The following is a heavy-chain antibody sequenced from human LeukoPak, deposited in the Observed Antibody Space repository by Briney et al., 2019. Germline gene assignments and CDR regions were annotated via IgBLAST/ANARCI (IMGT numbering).Heavy chain of an antibody. CDR1: GLTFSNAW. D-gene: IGHD1-1*01. J-gene: IGHJ4*02. V-gene: IGHV3-15*01. Sequence: GGSLRLSCAASGLTFSNAWMSWVRQAQGKGLEWVGHIKSKTDAGTIDYAAPVKGRFIISRDDSKNTLYLQMNSLKSEDTAVYYCTTGGATTCYYWGQGALVTVSS. CDR2: IKSKTDAGTI. CDR3: TTGGATTCYY.